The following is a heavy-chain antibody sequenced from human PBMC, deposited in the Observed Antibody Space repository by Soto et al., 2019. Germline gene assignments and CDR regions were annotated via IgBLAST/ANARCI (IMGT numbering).Heavy chain of an antibody. CDR3: AKLRLATYDFWGGCDS. J-gene: IGHJ4*02. D-gene: IGHD3-3*01. Sequence: QMQLVESGGGVVQPGRSLKLSCLASGFTFNDYAMHWVRQAPGKGLEWVALISYDESNKDYADSVKGRFTISRDNSKNALYLQINSLRSEDTAVYYCAKLRLATYDFWGGCDSWGQGTLVTVSS. CDR1: GFTFNDYA. CDR2: ISYDESNK. V-gene: IGHV3-30*18.